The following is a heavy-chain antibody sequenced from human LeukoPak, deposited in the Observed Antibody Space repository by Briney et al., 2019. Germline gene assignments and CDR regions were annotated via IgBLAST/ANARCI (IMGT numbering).Heavy chain of an antibody. CDR3: ARDSFNWGYDY. D-gene: IGHD7-27*01. CDR1: GFTVSSNY. V-gene: IGHV3-66*01. J-gene: IGHJ4*02. CDR2: IYSGGST. Sequence: PGGSLRLSCAASGFTVSSNYMSWVRQAPGKGLEWVSVIYSGGSTYYADSVKGRFTISRDNSKNTLYLRMNSLRAEDTAVYYCARDSFNWGYDYWGQGTLVTVSS.